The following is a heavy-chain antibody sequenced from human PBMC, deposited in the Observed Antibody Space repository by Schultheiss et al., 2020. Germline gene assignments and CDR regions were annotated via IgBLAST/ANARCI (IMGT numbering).Heavy chain of an antibody. CDR2: IYSAGST. CDR3: AKVGDYIWGSYRWDFFDY. Sequence: GGSLRLSCAASGFTVSSNYMSWVRQAPGKGLEWVSVIYSAGSTYYADSVKGRFTISRDNSKNTLYLQMNNMRDEDTAVYYCAKVGDYIWGSYRWDFFDYWGQGTLVTVSS. V-gene: IGHV3-66*01. J-gene: IGHJ4*02. D-gene: IGHD3-16*02. CDR1: GFTVSSNY.